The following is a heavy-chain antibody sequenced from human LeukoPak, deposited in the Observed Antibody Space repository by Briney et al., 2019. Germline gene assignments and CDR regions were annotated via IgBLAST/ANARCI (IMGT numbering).Heavy chain of an antibody. CDR1: GGSISSGDNY. D-gene: IGHD3-10*01. J-gene: IGHJ4*02. Sequence: SETLSLTCTVSGGSISSGDNYWSWIRQPAGKGLEWIGRIYTSGSTNYNPSLKSRVTISVDTSKNQFSLKLSSVTAADTAVYYCARAKGKMIRGIVILENPINYFDYWGQGTLVTVSS. CDR2: IYTSGST. V-gene: IGHV4-61*02. CDR3: ARAKGKMIRGIVILENPINYFDY.